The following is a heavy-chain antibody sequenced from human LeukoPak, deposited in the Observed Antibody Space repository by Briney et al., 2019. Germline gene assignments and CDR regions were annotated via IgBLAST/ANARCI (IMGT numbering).Heavy chain of an antibody. D-gene: IGHD5-18*01. J-gene: IGHJ4*02. V-gene: IGHV4-59*01. CDR3: AGVTEAEDY. CDR1: GGSISSYY. CDR2: IYYSGST. Sequence: SETLSLTCTVSGGSISSYYWSWIRQPPGKGLEWIGYIYYSGSTNYNPSLKSRVTISVDTSKNQFSLKLSSVTAADTAVYYSAGVTEAEDYWGQGTLVTVSS.